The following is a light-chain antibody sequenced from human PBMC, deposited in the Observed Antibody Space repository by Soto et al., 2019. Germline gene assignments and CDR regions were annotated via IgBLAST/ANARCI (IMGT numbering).Light chain of an antibody. Sequence: DIQMTQSPASLSASIGDRVTISCRASQTIGRNLNWYQQKPGKAPTLLMFTSSSLQSGVPSRFRGRGSGTDFILTISSLQPEDFATYYCQQSYSTPPTFGQGTKVDIK. CDR2: TSS. V-gene: IGKV1-39*01. J-gene: IGKJ1*01. CDR1: QTIGRN. CDR3: QQSYSTPPT.